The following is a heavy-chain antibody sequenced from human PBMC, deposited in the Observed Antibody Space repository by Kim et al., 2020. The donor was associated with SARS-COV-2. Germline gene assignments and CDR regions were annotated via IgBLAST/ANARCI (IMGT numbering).Heavy chain of an antibody. CDR1: GGTFSSYA. D-gene: IGHD2-2*01. J-gene: IGHJ5*02. CDR2: IIPIFGTA. V-gene: IGHV1-69*13. CDR3: ARDKGCSSTSCWPLHWFDP. Sequence: SVKVSCKASGGTFSSYAISWVRQAPGQGLEWMGGIIPIFGTANYAQKFQGRVTITADESTSTAYMELSSLRSEDTAVYYCARDKGCSSTSCWPLHWFDPWGQGTLVTVSS.